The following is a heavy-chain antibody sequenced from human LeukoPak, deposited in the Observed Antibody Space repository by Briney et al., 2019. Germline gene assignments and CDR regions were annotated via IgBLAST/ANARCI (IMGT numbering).Heavy chain of an antibody. D-gene: IGHD6-19*01. CDR1: GFTFISYA. V-gene: IGHV3-23*01. CDR2: ISGSGGST. CDR3: AKGGQWLAYNWFDP. Sequence: PGGSLRLSCAASGFTFISYAMSWVRQAPGKGLEWVSAISGSGGSTYYADSVKGRFTITIDNSTNTLYLQMNSLRAEDTAVYYCAKGGQWLAYNWFDPWGQGTLVTVSS. J-gene: IGHJ5*02.